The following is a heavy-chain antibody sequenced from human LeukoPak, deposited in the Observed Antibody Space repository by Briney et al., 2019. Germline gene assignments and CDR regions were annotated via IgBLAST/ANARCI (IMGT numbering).Heavy chain of an antibody. CDR3: AKVAKYYYGPETYYFFEQ. CDR2: ISSSGSTI. CDR1: GFTFSSYE. V-gene: IGHV3-48*03. Sequence: QPGGSLRLSCAASGFTFSSYEMNWVRQAPGKGLEWVSYISSSGSTIYYADSVKGRFTISRDNAKNSLYLQMNSLRAEDTAVYYCAKVAKYYYGPETYYFFEQWGQGTPVTASS. D-gene: IGHD3-10*01. J-gene: IGHJ4*02.